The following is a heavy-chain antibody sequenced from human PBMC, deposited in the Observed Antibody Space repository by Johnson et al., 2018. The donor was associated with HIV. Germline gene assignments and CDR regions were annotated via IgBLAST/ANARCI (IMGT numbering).Heavy chain of an antibody. CDR3: ASKIVVVPGGVGTFDI. CDR1: GFTVSSNY. J-gene: IGHJ3*02. D-gene: IGHD3-22*01. Sequence: VQLVESGGGLVQPGGSLRLSCAASGFTVSSNYMSWVRQAPGKGLEWVSAINNSGGGTYSADSVKGRFTISRDNSKNTLYLQMNSLRAEDTAVYYCASKIVVVPGGVGTFDIWGQGTMVTVSS. CDR2: NNSGGGT. V-gene: IGHV3-66*01.